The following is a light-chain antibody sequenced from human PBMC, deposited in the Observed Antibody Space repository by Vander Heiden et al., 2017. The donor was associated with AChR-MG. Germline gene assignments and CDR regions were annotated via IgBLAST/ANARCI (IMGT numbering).Light chain of an antibody. CDR2: ENE. V-gene: IGLV1-51*02. Sequence: SVLTQPPSISAAPGQTVTISCSGSDSNIGRSFVSWYQSLPGTAPKLLIYENEERPSGIPDRFSGSKSGTSATLGITGLQTGDEADYYCATWDSSLSAGVFGGGTRVTVL. CDR3: ATWDSSLSAGV. J-gene: IGLJ3*02. CDR1: DSNIGRSF.